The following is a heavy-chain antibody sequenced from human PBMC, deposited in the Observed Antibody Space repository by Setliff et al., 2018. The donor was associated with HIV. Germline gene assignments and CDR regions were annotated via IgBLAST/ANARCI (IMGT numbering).Heavy chain of an antibody. CDR1: GGSISSRSYF. Sequence: SETLSLTCTVSGGSISSRSYFWGWIRQPPGKGLEWIGSIYYSGSTYYSPSLKSRLTISVDTSKNQFYLSLSSVTAADTAVYYCARHGSNWFDPWGQGTQVTVSS. CDR3: ARHGSNWFDP. J-gene: IGHJ5*02. D-gene: IGHD3-10*01. CDR2: IYYSGST. V-gene: IGHV4-39*01.